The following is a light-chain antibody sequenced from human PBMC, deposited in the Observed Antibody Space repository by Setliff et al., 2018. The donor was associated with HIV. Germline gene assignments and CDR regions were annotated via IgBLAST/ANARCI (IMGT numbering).Light chain of an antibody. CDR1: SSNIGAGYD. J-gene: IGLJ1*01. Sequence: QSALTQPPSVSGAPGQRVTISCTGSSSNIGAGYDVHWYQQLPGTAPKLLIYGNINRPSGVPDRFSGSKSGNTASLTISGLQAEDEADYYCSIHRSRGYVFGTGTKVTVL. CDR2: GNI. CDR3: SIHRSRGYV. V-gene: IGLV1-40*01.